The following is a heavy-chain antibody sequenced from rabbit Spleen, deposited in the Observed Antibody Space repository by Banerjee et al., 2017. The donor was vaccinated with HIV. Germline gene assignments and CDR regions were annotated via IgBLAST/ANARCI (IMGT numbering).Heavy chain of an antibody. Sequence: QQLVESGGDLVKPGASLTLTCTASGFSFSSSYYMCWVRQAPGKGLELIGYMYAGSGSAYYASWAKGRFTISKTSSTTVTLQMTRLTAADTATYFCARDMVYGLDLWGPGTLVTVS. V-gene: IGHV1S40*01. CDR1: GFSFSSSYY. J-gene: IGHJ2*01. CDR2: MYAGSGSA. D-gene: IGHD6-1*01. CDR3: ARDMVYGLDL.